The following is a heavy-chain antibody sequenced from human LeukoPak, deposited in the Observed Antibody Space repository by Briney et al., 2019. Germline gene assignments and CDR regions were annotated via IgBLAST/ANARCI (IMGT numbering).Heavy chain of an antibody. CDR3: ATGGRQQLVLGGYYMDV. J-gene: IGHJ6*03. V-gene: IGHV1-24*01. D-gene: IGHD6-13*01. Sequence: ASVTVSCKVSGYTLTELSMHWVRQAPGKGLEWMGGFDPEDGETIYAQKFQGRVTMTEDTSTDTAYMELSSLRSEDTAVYYCATGGRQQLVLGGYYMDVWGKGTTVTVSS. CDR1: GYTLTELS. CDR2: FDPEDGET.